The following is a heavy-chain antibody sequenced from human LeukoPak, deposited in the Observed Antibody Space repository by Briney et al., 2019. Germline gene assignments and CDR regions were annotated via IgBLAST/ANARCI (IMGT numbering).Heavy chain of an antibody. CDR2: INPNSGGT. CDR1: VNTFTNSY. J-gene: IGHJ3*02. D-gene: IGHD3-3*01. V-gene: IGHV1-2*02. Sequence: GASVKVSRKASVNTFTNSYVHWVRQAPGQGLEWMGWINPNSGGTNYAQKFQGRVTMTRDTSISTAYMELSRLRSDDTAVYYCARTLGYDFWSGYDAFDIWGQGTMVTVSS. CDR3: ARTLGYDFWSGYDAFDI.